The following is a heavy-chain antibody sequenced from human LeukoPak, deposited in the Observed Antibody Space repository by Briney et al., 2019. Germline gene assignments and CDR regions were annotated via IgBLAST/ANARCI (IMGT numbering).Heavy chain of an antibody. J-gene: IGHJ3*02. CDR2: ISGSGGST. CDR1: EFTFSTFS. Sequence: QPVGSLRLSCAASEFTFSTFSMSWVRQAPGKGLEWVSTISGSGGSTYYADSVKGRFTISRDNAKNSLYLQMNSLRAEDMALYYCAKDFHRFGSGSSLDAFDIWGQGTMVTVSS. D-gene: IGHD1-26*01. V-gene: IGHV3-23*01. CDR3: AKDFHRFGSGSSLDAFDI.